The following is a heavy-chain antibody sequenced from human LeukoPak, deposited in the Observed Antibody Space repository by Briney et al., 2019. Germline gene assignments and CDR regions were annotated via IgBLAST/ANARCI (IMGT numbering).Heavy chain of an antibody. J-gene: IGHJ6*02. V-gene: IGHV3-30*18. D-gene: IGHD6-13*01. CDR1: GFTFSNFW. CDR3: AKDHAAAAAYYGMDV. Sequence: PGGSLRLSCAASGFTFSNFWMHWVRQAPGKGLEWVAVISYDGSNKYYADSVKGRFTISRDNSKNTLYLQMNSLRAEDTAVYYCAKDHAAAAAYYGMDVWGQGTTVTVSS. CDR2: ISYDGSNK.